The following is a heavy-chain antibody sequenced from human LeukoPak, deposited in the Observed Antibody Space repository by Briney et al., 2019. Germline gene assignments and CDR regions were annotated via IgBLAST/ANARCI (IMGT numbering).Heavy chain of an antibody. Sequence: PSETLSLTCTVSGGSISSGSYYWRWIRQPAGRGLEWIGRIYTSGSTNYNPSLKSRVTISVDTSKNKFSLKLSSVTAADTAVYYCARVAHTSSSLYYFDYWGQGTLVTVSS. CDR1: GGSISSGSYY. D-gene: IGHD6-13*01. CDR2: IYTSGST. V-gene: IGHV4-61*02. CDR3: ARVAHTSSSLYYFDY. J-gene: IGHJ4*02.